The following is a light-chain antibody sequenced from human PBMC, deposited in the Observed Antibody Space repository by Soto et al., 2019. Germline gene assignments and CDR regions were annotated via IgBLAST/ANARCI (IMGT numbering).Light chain of an antibody. CDR3: SSYTSSITYV. J-gene: IGLJ1*01. CDR1: SSDVGGYNY. Sequence: QSALTQPASVSGSPGQSITISCTGTSSDVGGYNYVSWYQQHPGKAPKLMIYEVSNRPSGVSNRFSGSKSGNTASLTISGIQAEDEADYYCSSYTSSITYVFGTGTKVTVL. V-gene: IGLV2-14*01. CDR2: EVS.